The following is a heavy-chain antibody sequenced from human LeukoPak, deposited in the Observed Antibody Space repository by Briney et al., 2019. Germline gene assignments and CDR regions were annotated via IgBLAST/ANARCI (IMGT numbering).Heavy chain of an antibody. CDR3: ATHCSSTSCQDY. D-gene: IGHD2-2*01. CDR1: GYTFTSYG. V-gene: IGHV1-18*01. J-gene: IGHJ4*02. Sequence: ASVKVSCKASGYTFTSYGISWVRQAPGQGLEWMGWISAYNGNTNYAQKLQGRVTMTTDTSTSTAYMELRSLRSDDTAVYYCATHCSSTSCQDYWGQGTLVTVSS. CDR2: ISAYNGNT.